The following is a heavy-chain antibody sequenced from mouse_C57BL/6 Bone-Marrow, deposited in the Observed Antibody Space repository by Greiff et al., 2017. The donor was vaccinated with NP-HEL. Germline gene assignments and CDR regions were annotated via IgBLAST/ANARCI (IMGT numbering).Heavy chain of an antibody. CDR2: IDPSDSYT. D-gene: IGHD2-3*01. V-gene: IGHV1-69*01. CDR1: GYTFTSYW. CDR3: ARSGEGYYPFAY. Sequence: QVQLQQPGAELVMPGASVKLSCKASGYTFTSYWMHWVKQRPGQGLEWIGEIDPSDSYTNYNQKFKGKSTLTVDKSSSTAYMQLSSLTSEDSAVYYCARSGEGYYPFAYWGQGTLVTVSA. J-gene: IGHJ3*01.